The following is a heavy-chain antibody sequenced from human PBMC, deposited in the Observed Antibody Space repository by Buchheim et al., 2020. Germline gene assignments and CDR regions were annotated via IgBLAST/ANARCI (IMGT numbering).Heavy chain of an antibody. J-gene: IGHJ4*02. Sequence: EVQLLESGGGLVQPGGSLRLSCAASGFTFSSFALSWVRQAPGEGLEWVSSISDSGGNTDYADSVKGRFTISRDNSKNTLYLQMNSLRAEDTAVYYCARITMVRGVTLGATYLFDYWGQGTL. V-gene: IGHV3-23*01. D-gene: IGHD3-10*01. CDR1: GFTFSSFA. CDR2: ISDSGGNT. CDR3: ARITMVRGVTLGATYLFDY.